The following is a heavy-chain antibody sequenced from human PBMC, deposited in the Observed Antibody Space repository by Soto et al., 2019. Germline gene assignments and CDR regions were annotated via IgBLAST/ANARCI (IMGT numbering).Heavy chain of an antibody. CDR1: GGSISSYY. CDR2: IYYSGST. J-gene: IGHJ6*02. D-gene: IGHD2-2*01. CDR3: ARDRRVVPAAIAGYYGMDV. Sequence: SETLSLTCTVSGGSISSYYWSWIRQPPGKGLEWIGYIYYSGSTNYNPSLKSRVTISVDTSKNQFSLKLSSVTAADTAVYYCARDRRVVPAAIAGYYGMDVWGQGTTVTVSS. V-gene: IGHV4-59*01.